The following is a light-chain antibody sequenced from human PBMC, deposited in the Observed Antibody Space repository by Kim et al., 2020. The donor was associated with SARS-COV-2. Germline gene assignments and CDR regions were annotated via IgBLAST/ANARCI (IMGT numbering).Light chain of an antibody. CDR3: QAWDSSTWV. J-gene: IGLJ3*02. V-gene: IGLV3-1*01. CDR1: KLGDKY. Sequence: SYELTQPPSVSVSPGQTASITCSGDKLGDKYACWYQQKPGQSPVLVIYQDSKRPSAIPERFSGSNSGNTATLTISGTQAMDEADYYCQAWDSSTWVFGGG. CDR2: QDS.